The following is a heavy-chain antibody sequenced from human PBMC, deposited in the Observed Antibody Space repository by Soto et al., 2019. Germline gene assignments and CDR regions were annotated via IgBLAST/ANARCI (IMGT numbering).Heavy chain of an antibody. D-gene: IGHD4-17*01. J-gene: IGHJ5*02. CDR1: GYNFATYW. CDR2: IYPGNSDA. V-gene: IGHV5-51*01. CDR3: ARHGFYGDYASNYFDP. Sequence: GESLKISCQASGYNFATYWIAWVRQMPGKGLEYMGIIYPGNSDARYSPSFQGQVTFSADKSVSTAYLHWSSLKASDTAMYYCARHGFYGDYASNYFDPWGQGTLVTVSS.